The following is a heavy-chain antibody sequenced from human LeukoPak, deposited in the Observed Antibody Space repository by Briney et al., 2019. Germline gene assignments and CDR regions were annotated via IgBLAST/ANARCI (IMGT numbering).Heavy chain of an antibody. CDR2: ISSSGSTI. J-gene: IGHJ4*02. D-gene: IGHD6-13*01. Sequence: PGGSLRLSCAASGFIFSSYEMNWVRQAPGKGLEWVSYISSSGSTIYYADSVKGRFTISRDNAKNSLYLQMNSLRAEDTAVYYCARALGSSWSNYFDYWGQGTLVTVSS. V-gene: IGHV3-48*03. CDR3: ARALGSSWSNYFDY. CDR1: GFIFSSYE.